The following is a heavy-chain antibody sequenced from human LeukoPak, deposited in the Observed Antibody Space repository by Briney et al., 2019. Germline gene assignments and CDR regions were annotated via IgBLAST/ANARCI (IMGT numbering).Heavy chain of an antibody. V-gene: IGHV1-18*01. Sequence: ASVKVSCKASGYTFTSYGISWVRQAPGHGLEWMGWISAYNGNTNYAQKLQGRVTMTTDTSTSTAYMELRSLRSDDTAVYYCARIRVYGSGSYDFDYWGQGTLVTVSS. D-gene: IGHD3-10*01. J-gene: IGHJ4*02. CDR1: GYTFTSYG. CDR2: ISAYNGNT. CDR3: ARIRVYGSGSYDFDY.